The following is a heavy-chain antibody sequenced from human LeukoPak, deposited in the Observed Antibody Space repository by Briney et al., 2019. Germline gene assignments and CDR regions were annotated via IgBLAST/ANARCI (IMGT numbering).Heavy chain of an antibody. CDR3: ARVSNYYYMDV. Sequence: GGSLRLSCAASGFAFRSYWMSWVRQAPGKGLEWVANIKEDGSEKYYVDSVKGRFTISRDNAKNSLYLQMNSLRAEDTAVYYCARVSNYYYMDVWGKGTTVTVSS. V-gene: IGHV3-7*01. J-gene: IGHJ6*03. CDR2: IKEDGSEK. CDR1: GFAFRSYW.